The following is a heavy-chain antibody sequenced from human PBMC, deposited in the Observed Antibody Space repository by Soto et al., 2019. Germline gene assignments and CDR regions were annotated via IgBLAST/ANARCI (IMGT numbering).Heavy chain of an antibody. CDR1: EFSFNNYA. Sequence: QVHLVESGGGVVQPGRSLRVSCTASEFSFNNYAVHWVRQAPGEGLEWVALISSDGNNKYYPDSVKGRFTISRDHSNNTVDLPMHSLRRDDTAVYYCATWTLPLSWSWLQSAAGKFDYWGQGTLVIVSS. CDR2: ISSDGNNK. J-gene: IGHJ4*02. CDR3: ATWTLPLSWSWLQSAAGKFDY. D-gene: IGHD3-10*01. V-gene: IGHV3-30-3*01.